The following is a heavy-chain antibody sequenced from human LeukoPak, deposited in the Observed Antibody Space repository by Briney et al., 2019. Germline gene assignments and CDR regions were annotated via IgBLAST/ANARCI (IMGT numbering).Heavy chain of an antibody. J-gene: IGHJ6*03. V-gene: IGHV1-2*02. CDR1: GYTFIDYY. CDR3: ARARRGYYYYMDV. Sequence: ASVKVSCKPSGYTFIDYYIHWVRQAPGQGLEWMGWINPNSGGTNYAQKFQGRVTMTRDTSISTAYMELSRLRSDDTAVYYCARARRGYYYYMDVWGKGTTVTVSS. D-gene: IGHD1-1*01. CDR2: INPNSGGT.